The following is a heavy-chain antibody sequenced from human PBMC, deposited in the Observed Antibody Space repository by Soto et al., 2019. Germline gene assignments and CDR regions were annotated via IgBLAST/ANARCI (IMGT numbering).Heavy chain of an antibody. CDR1: GCSISSGGYY. D-gene: IGHD6-6*01. CDR3: ARERGSSSRLDY. J-gene: IGHJ4*02. V-gene: IGHV4-31*03. CDR2: IYYSGST. Sequence: SETLSLSCTVSGCSISSGGYYWSWIRQHPGKGLEWIGYIYYSGSTYYNPSLKSRVTISVDTSKNQFSLKLSSVTAADTAVYYCARERGSSSRLDYWGQGTLVTVSS.